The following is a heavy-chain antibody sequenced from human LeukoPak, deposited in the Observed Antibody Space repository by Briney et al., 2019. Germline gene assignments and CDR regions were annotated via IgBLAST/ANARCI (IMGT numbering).Heavy chain of an antibody. J-gene: IGHJ4*02. CDR1: GGSISSGDYY. CDR3: ASYYYGSGSYFGSFDY. V-gene: IGHV4-30-4*01. CDR2: IYYSGST. D-gene: IGHD3-10*01. Sequence: SETLSPTCTVSGGSISSGDYYWSWIRQPPGKGLEWIGYIYYSGSTYYNPSLKSRVTISVDTSKNQFSLKLSSVTAADTAVYYCASYYYGSGSYFGSFDYWGQGTLVTVSS.